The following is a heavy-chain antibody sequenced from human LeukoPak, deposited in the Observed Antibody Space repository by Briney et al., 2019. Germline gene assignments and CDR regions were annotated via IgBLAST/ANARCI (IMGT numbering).Heavy chain of an antibody. Sequence: GGSLRLSCAASGFTFSSYSMNWVRQAPGKGLEWVSYISSSSSTIYYADSVEGRFTISRDNAKNTLYLQMNSLRAEDTAVYYCASPLSGSKDYWGQGTLVTASS. CDR2: ISSSSSTI. D-gene: IGHD1-26*01. J-gene: IGHJ4*02. CDR1: GFTFSSYS. V-gene: IGHV3-48*04. CDR3: ASPLSGSKDY.